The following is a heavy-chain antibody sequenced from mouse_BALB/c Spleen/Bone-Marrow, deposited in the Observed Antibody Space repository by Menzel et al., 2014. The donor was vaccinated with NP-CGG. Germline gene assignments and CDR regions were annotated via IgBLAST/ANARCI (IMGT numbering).Heavy chain of an antibody. D-gene: IGHD2-10*01. V-gene: IGHV1-4*02. CDR3: ARRVPYHFDY. J-gene: IGHJ2*01. CDR2: INPNSGYT. CDR1: GHTLTSYT. Sequence: QVQLQQSAAELARPGASVKMSCKASGHTLTSYTMHWVKQRPGQGLEWIGYINPNSGYTEYNQNFKDKATLTTDTSSSTAYLQLSSLTPEDSAVYYCARRVPYHFDYWGQGTTLTVSS.